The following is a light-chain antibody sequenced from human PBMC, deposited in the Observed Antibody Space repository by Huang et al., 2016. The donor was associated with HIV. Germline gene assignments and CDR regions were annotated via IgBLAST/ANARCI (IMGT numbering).Light chain of an antibody. J-gene: IGKJ3*01. CDR3: MQVLQTPFT. Sequence: DIVMTQSPLSLPVTPGEPASISCRASQSLLHSNGYNYLDWYMQKPGQSPQLLIYLSANRAFGVPDRYSGSGSGTDFTLQISRGEAEDVGVYYCMQVLQTPFTFGPGTKVDIK. CDR1: QSLLHSNGYNY. V-gene: IGKV2-28*01. CDR2: LSA.